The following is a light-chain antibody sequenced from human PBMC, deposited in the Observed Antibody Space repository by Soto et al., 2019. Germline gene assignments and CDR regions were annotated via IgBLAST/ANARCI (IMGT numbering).Light chain of an antibody. V-gene: IGKV1-33*01. CDR3: QQYDNLP. CDR1: QDMSNY. J-gene: IGKJ4*01. Sequence: DLQMTQSPSSLSASVGDRVTITCQASQDMSNYLNWYQQKPGKAPKLLIYDASNLETGVPSRFSGSGTGTDFTVTISSLQPGDIAQYYCQQYDNLPFGGGTKVEIK. CDR2: DAS.